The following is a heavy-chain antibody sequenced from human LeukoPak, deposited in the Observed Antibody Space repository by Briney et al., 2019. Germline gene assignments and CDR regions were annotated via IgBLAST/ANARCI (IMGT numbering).Heavy chain of an antibody. V-gene: IGHV3-7*03. J-gene: IGHJ3*02. D-gene: IGHD6-13*01. CDR3: AKDMKVDSSRWLAFDI. CDR1: GFTFSSYW. CDR2: IKQDGSEK. Sequence: GGSLRLSCAASGFTFSSYWMSWVRQAPGKGLEWVANIKQDGSEKYYVDSVKGRFTISRDNAKNSLYLQMNSLRAEDTALYYCAKDMKVDSSRWLAFDIWGQGTMVTVSS.